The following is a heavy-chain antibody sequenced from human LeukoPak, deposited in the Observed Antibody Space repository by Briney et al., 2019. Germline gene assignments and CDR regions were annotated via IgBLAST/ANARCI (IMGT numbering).Heavy chain of an antibody. CDR1: GFTVRSNY. Sequence: GGSLRLSCAASGFTVRSNYMNWVRQAPGKGLEWVSVIYRDGSTYYADSVKGRFTISRDNSGNTLYLQMDSLRAEDTAVYYCARDSHAYSSFFWRQGTLVSVSS. V-gene: IGHV3-53*01. J-gene: IGHJ4*02. CDR3: ARDSHAYSSFF. D-gene: IGHD5-12*01. CDR2: IYRDGST.